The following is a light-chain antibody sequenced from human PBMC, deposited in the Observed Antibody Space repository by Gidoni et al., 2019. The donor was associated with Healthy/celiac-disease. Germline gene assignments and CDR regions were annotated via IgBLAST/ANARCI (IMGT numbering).Light chain of an antibody. Sequence: EIVMTQSHATLSVSPGERATLSCRASQSVSSNLAWYQQKPGQAPRLLIYGASTRATGIPARFSGSGSGTEFTLTISSLQSEDFAVYDCQQYKNWPPYTFGQGTKLEIK. CDR2: GAS. CDR1: QSVSSN. CDR3: QQYKNWPPYT. V-gene: IGKV3-15*01. J-gene: IGKJ2*01.